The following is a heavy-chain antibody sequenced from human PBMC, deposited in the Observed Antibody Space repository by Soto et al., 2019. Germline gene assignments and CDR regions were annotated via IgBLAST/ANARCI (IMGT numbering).Heavy chain of an antibody. CDR3: VKEAMIGNSFDR. J-gene: IGHJ5*02. CDR1: GFTFSNSW. V-gene: IGHV3-74*03. D-gene: IGHD2-21*01. CDR2: INPDGSAT. Sequence: AGGSLRLSCAASGFTFSNSWMHWVCQAPGKGLMWVSRINPDGSATTYVGSVKGRFTISRDNAKNTLFLQINSLTAEDTAVYYCVKEAMIGNSFDRWGQGTLVTVSS.